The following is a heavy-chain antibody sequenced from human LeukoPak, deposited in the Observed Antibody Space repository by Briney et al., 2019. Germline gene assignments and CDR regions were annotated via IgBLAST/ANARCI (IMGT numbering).Heavy chain of an antibody. D-gene: IGHD3-16*01. CDR3: TRWGRTVVPPRAFDI. Sequence: GGSLRLSCTASGFTFGDYAMSWFRQAPGKGLEWVGFIRSKAYGGTTEYAASVKGRFTISRDDSKSIAYLQMNSLKTEDTAVYYCTRWGRTVVPPRAFDIWGQGTMVTVSS. J-gene: IGHJ3*02. V-gene: IGHV3-49*03. CDR2: IRSKAYGGTT. CDR1: GFTFGDYA.